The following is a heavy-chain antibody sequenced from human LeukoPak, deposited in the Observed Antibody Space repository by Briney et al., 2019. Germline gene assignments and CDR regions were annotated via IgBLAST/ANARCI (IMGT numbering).Heavy chain of an antibody. CDR2: ISSSSSYT. D-gene: IGHD6-6*01. V-gene: IGHV3-11*06. J-gene: IGHJ4*02. CDR1: GIPFSDYY. CDR3: ARETELAY. Sequence: PGGSLRLSCVVSGIPFSDYYMNWIRQAPGKGLEWISYISSSSSYTDYADSVKGRFTISRDNAKNSLYLQMSSLRAEDTAVYYCARETELAYWGQGTLVTVSS.